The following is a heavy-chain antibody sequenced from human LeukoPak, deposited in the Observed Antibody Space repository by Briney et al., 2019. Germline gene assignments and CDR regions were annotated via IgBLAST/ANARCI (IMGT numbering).Heavy chain of an antibody. V-gene: IGHV5-51*01. CDR2: IYPGDSDT. CDR3: ARRPYDGVFDF. J-gene: IGHJ4*02. CDR1: GYSFTSYW. D-gene: IGHD3-3*01. Sequence: GESLKISRKGSGYSFTSYWIGWGRQMPGKGLEWMGIIYPGDSDTRYSPSFQGQVTVSADKSISTAYLQWSSLKASDTAMYYCARRPYDGVFDFWGQGTLVTVSS.